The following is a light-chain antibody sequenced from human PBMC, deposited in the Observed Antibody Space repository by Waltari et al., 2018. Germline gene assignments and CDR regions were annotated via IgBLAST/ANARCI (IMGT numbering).Light chain of an antibody. CDR1: QTVRTTY. V-gene: IGKV3-20*01. J-gene: IGKJ4*01. CDR2: GAS. Sequence: EIVLTQSPGTLSLSPGERATLSCRASQTVRTTYLAWYQQKPGQAPTLLIYGASSRATGIPDRFSGGGSGTDFSLTISSLEHEDLAVYYCQQYDISPLTFGGGTKVEIK. CDR3: QQYDISPLT.